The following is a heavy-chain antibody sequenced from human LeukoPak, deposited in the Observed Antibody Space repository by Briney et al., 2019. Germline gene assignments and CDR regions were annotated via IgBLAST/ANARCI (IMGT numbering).Heavy chain of an antibody. CDR1: GGTFSSYA. V-gene: IGHV1-69*01. D-gene: IGHD2-15*01. CDR3: ARDHCSGGSCFYYFDY. CDR2: IIPSFGTA. J-gene: IGHJ4*02. Sequence: PGASVKVSCKASGGTFSSYAISWVRQAPGQGLEWMGGIIPSFGTANYAQKFQGRVTITADESTSTAYMELSSLRSEDTSVYYCARDHCSGGSCFYYFDYWGQGTLVTVSS.